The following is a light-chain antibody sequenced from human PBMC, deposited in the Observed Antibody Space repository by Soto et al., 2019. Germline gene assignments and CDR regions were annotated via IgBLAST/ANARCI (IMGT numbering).Light chain of an antibody. Sequence: QSVLTQPASVSGSPGQSITISCTGTSSDVGAYKYVSWYQQHPGKAPKLIIYEVSNRPSGVSNRFSGSKSGNTASLTISGLQAEDETDYYCNSFNSSSTYVFGTGTKVTLL. CDR2: EVS. J-gene: IGLJ1*01. V-gene: IGLV2-14*01. CDR1: SSDVGAYKY. CDR3: NSFNSSSTYV.